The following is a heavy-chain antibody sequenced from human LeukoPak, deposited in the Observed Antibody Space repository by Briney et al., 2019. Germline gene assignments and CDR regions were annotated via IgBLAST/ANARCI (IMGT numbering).Heavy chain of an antibody. Sequence: PGKSLRLSCAASGFTFRSYAMHWVRQAPGKGLEWVALISYDGIVKYYADSVKGRFTISRDNSQNTLDLQMNSLRAEDTAVYYCARDLSEKYSTDYWGQGTLVTVSS. CDR2: ISYDGIVK. D-gene: IGHD1-26*01. J-gene: IGHJ4*02. CDR1: GFTFRSYA. V-gene: IGHV3-30*03. CDR3: ARDLSEKYSTDY.